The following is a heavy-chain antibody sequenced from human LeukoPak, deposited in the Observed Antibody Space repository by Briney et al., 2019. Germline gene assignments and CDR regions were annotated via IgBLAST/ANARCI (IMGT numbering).Heavy chain of an antibody. CDR1: GVSINTCCYY. J-gene: IGHJ4*02. Sequence: PSETLSLTCDVSGVSINTCCYYWTWIRQPPGKGLDWIGYKYYSGSTRYNSSLRSRLTISLDSSKNQFSLRLTSVTAADTAVYYCARGRSYGFDFDSWGPGTLVIVSS. CDR2: KYYSGST. D-gene: IGHD5-18*01. CDR3: ARGRSYGFDFDS. V-gene: IGHV4-61*01.